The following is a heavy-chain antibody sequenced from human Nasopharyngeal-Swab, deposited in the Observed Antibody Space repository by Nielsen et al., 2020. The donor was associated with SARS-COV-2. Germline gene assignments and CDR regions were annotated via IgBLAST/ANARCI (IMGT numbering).Heavy chain of an antibody. J-gene: IGHJ4*02. Sequence: RQAPGKGLEWIGEINHSGSTNYNPSLKSRVTISVDTSKNQFSLKLSSVTAADTAVYYCARDIRYGDYGGDYWGQGTLVTVSS. CDR3: ARDIRYGDYGGDY. D-gene: IGHD4-17*01. V-gene: IGHV4-34*01. CDR2: INHSGST.